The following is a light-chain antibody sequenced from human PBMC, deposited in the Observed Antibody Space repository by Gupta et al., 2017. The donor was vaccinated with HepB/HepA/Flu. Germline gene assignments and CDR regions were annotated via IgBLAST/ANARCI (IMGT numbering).Light chain of an antibody. CDR1: QSVSSY. J-gene: IGKJ3*01. Sequence: PGERATLSCRASQSVSSYLAWYQQKPGQAPRLLIYDASNRATGIPARFSGSGSGTDFTLTISSLEPEDFAVYYCRQRSNWLFTFGPGTKVDIK. CDR3: RQRSNWLFT. V-gene: IGKV3-11*01. CDR2: DAS.